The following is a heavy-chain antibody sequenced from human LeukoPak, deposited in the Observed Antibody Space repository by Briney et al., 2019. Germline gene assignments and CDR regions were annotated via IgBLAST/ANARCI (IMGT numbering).Heavy chain of an antibody. Sequence: SQTLSLTCTVSGGSISSGTYYWSWIRQHPGKGLEWIGYIYYSGSTYYNPSLKSRLTISVDTSKNQFSLKLSSVTAADTAMYYCARMDRDYYGSGRDYFVCWGQGALVTVSS. CDR1: GGSISSGTYY. CDR2: IYYSGST. V-gene: IGHV4-31*03. D-gene: IGHD3-10*01. J-gene: IGHJ4*02. CDR3: ARMDRDYYGSGRDYFVC.